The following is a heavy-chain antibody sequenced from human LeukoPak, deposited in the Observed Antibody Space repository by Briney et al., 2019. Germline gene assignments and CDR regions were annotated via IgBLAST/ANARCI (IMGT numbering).Heavy chain of an antibody. CDR3: TSEISSASNY. J-gene: IGHJ4*02. D-gene: IGHD6-6*01. Sequence: SETLSLTCTVSGASISGSSYYWGWIRQPPGEGLEWIGSIYYTGSTYYSPSLKSRVTISADTSKNEFSLKLSSVTAADTAVYYCTSEISSASNYWGQGTLVTVSS. CDR2: IYYTGST. CDR1: GASISGSSYY. V-gene: IGHV4-39*01.